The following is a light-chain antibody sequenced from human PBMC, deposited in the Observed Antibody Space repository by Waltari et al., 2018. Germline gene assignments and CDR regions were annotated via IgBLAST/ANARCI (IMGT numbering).Light chain of an antibody. CDR1: QSLLSRSHRKHF. V-gene: IGKV4-1*01. J-gene: IGKJ1*01. CDR3: QQYYSTPPT. Sequence: DIAMTQSPDSLAVSLCERATINCKSSQSLLSRSHRKHFLAWYQQKPGHSPKLLIHWASTRESGVPDRFSGSGSGTDFTLTISTLQGEDVAVYFCQQYYSTPPTFGQGTKVDIK. CDR2: WAS.